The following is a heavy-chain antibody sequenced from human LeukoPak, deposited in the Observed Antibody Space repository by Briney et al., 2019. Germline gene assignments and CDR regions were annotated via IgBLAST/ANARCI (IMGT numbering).Heavy chain of an antibody. V-gene: IGHV4-59*08. Sequence: PSETLSLTCTVSGGSISSYYWSWIRQPPGKGLEWIGYIHYSGSTNYNPSLKSRVTISVDTSKNQFSLKLSSVTAADTAVYFCARLIYYGSSGPAWYFDLWGRGTLVTVSS. CDR1: GGSISSYY. CDR2: IHYSGST. J-gene: IGHJ2*01. CDR3: ARLIYYGSSGPAWYFDL. D-gene: IGHD3-22*01.